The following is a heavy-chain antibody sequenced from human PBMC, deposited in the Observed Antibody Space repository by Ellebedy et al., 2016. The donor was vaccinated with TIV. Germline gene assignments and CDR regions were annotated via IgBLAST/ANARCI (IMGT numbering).Heavy chain of an antibody. CDR2: IYYSGST. Sequence: MPSETLSLTCTVSGCSISSSSYYWGWIRQPPGKGREWIGKIYYSGSTYYNPSLKRRVTISLDTSKNQFSLKLSSVTAADTAVYYCARESSGWYNSVYYYYYGMDVWGQGTTVTVS. D-gene: IGHD6-19*01. CDR1: GCSISSSSYY. J-gene: IGHJ6*02. V-gene: IGHV4-39*01. CDR3: ARESSGWYNSVYYYYYGMDV.